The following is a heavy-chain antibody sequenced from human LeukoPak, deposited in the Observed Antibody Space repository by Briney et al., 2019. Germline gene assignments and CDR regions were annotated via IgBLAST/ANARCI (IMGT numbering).Heavy chain of an antibody. D-gene: IGHD6-13*01. Sequence: PSETLSLTCTVSGGSINSSSYYWGWIRQPPGKGLEWIGSIYYSGSTYYNPSLKSRVTISVDTSKNQFSLKLSSVTAADTAVYYCARLDSSSWYPDYWGQGTLVTVSS. CDR1: GGSINSSSYY. CDR3: ARLDSSSWYPDY. V-gene: IGHV4-39*01. J-gene: IGHJ4*02. CDR2: IYYSGST.